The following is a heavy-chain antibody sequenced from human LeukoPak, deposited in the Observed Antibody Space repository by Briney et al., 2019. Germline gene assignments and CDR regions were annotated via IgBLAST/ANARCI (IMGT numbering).Heavy chain of an antibody. V-gene: IGHV1-2*06. CDR2: INPNSGDT. J-gene: IGHJ4*02. CDR1: GYTFTGYY. D-gene: IGHD2-21*02. Sequence: ASVKVSCKASGYTFTGYYVHWVRQAPGQGLEWMGRINPNSGDTIYAQKFQGRVTMTRDTSISTAYMELSRLRSDDTAVYYCARDFCGGDCFPDYWGQGPLVTVSS. CDR3: ARDFCGGDCFPDY.